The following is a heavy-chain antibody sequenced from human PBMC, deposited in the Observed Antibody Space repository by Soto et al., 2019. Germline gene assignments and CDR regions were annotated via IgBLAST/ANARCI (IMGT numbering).Heavy chain of an antibody. J-gene: IGHJ6*02. D-gene: IGHD3-10*01. CDR1: GGSISSGGYS. CDR3: ARVPLITMVRGVINYYYYYGMDV. V-gene: IGHV4-30-2*01. CDR2: IYHSGST. Sequence: PSETLSLTCAVSGGSISSGGYSWSWIRQPPGKGLEWIGYIYHSGSTNYNTSLKRRVTISVDRSKNQFSLKLSSVTAADTAVYYCARVPLITMVRGVINYYYYYGMDVWGQGTTVTVSS.